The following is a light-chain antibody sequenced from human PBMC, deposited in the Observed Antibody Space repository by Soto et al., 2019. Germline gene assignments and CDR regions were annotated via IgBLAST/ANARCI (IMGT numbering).Light chain of an antibody. CDR3: SSYAGSNNLL. CDR1: SSDVGAYNY. J-gene: IGLJ2*01. Sequence: QSALTQPPSASGSPGQSVTISCTGTSSDVGAYNYVSWYQQHPGKAPKLTIYEVTKRPSGVPDRFSGSKFGSTASLTVSGLQAEDEAYYFCSSYAGSNNLLFGGGTKLTVL. V-gene: IGLV2-8*01. CDR2: EVT.